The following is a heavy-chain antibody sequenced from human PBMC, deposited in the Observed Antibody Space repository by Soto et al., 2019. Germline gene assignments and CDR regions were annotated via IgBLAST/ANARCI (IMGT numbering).Heavy chain of an antibody. CDR2: IIPYLGNT. Sequence: GASVKVSCKASGGTFSSYTISWVRQAPGQGLEWMGRIIPYLGNTNYAQKLQGRVTMTTDTSTSTAYMELRSLRSDDSAVYYCATASSPLYDYGDYDRGTDPLDYWGQGTLVTVSS. V-gene: IGHV1-18*01. D-gene: IGHD4-17*01. CDR3: ATASSPLYDYGDYDRGTDPLDY. CDR1: GGTFSSYT. J-gene: IGHJ4*02.